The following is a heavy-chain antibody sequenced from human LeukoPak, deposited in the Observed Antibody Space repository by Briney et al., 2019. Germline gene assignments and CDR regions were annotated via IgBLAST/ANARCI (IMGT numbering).Heavy chain of an antibody. Sequence: GGSLRLSCVASGFTFSDYYMGWIRQAPGKGLEWISYITYNGGAMFYADSLKGRLTIFRDNAKESLYLQMNSLRPDDTAVYYCARDIVGYAIPTPLRFDIWGQGTMVTVSS. D-gene: IGHD2-15*01. J-gene: IGHJ3*02. V-gene: IGHV3-11*01. CDR3: ARDIVGYAIPTPLRFDI. CDR2: ITYNGGAM. CDR1: GFTFSDYY.